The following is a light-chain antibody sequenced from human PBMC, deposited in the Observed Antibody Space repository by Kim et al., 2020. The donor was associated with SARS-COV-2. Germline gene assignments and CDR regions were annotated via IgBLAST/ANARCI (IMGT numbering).Light chain of an antibody. CDR2: GNT. V-gene: IGLV1-40*01. Sequence: QSVLTQSPSVSGAPGQRVTISCSGTSSNIGAGFDVHCYKHSPGKAPKLLIFGNTVRPSGVPDRFSGSRSGTSASLAITGLQTEDEADYYCQSFDSGLSGLLFGGGTQLTGL. CDR1: SSNIGAGFD. CDR3: QSFDSGLSGLL. J-gene: IGLJ2*01.